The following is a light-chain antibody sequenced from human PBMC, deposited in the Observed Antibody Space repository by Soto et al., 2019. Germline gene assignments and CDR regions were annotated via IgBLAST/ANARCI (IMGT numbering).Light chain of an antibody. CDR3: QHYNNWPRT. J-gene: IGKJ1*01. V-gene: IGKV3-15*01. CDR2: GAS. Sequence: EIVMTQSPDTLSVSPGERATLSCRASQSVSSNLAWYQQKPGQAPRLLIYGASTRATGIPARFSGSGSGTEFTRTISSLQSEDCAVYYCQHYNNWPRTFGQGTKGDI. CDR1: QSVSSN.